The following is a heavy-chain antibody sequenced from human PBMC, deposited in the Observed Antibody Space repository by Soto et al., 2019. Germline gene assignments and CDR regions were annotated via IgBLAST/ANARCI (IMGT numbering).Heavy chain of an antibody. Sequence: GGSLRLSCAASGFTFSSYEMNWVRQAPGKGLEWVSYISSSGSTIYYADSVKGRFTISRDNAKNSLYLQMNSLRAEDTAVYYCARATPLGPYSFDYWGQGTLVTVSS. V-gene: IGHV3-48*03. D-gene: IGHD2-21*01. J-gene: IGHJ4*02. CDR2: ISSSGSTI. CDR3: ARATPLGPYSFDY. CDR1: GFTFSSYE.